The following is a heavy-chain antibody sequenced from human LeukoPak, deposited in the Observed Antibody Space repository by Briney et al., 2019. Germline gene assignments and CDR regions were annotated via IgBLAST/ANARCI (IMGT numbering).Heavy chain of an antibody. CDR1: GYTFTSYG. CDR2: VSAYNGNT. CDR3: ARGEGLYDSSGYAY. D-gene: IGHD3-22*01. J-gene: IGHJ4*02. Sequence: ASVKVSCKGSGYTFTSYGISWVRQAPGQGLEWMGWVSAYNGNTNYAQKLQGRVTMTTDTSTSTAYMELRSLRSDDTAVYYCARGEGLYDSSGYAYWGQGTLVTVSS. V-gene: IGHV1-18*01.